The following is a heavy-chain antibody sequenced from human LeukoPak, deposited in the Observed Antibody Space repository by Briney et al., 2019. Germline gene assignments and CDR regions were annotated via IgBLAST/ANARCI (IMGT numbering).Heavy chain of an antibody. CDR1: GFTVITND. J-gene: IGHJ4*02. CDR2: LYSDGNT. V-gene: IGHV3-53*01. CDR3: ARGVEPLAANTLAY. Sequence: GGSLRLSCAASGFTVITNDMTWVRQAPGKGLEWVSVLYSDGNTKYADSMQGRFTISGDNSKNTLYLEMNSLSPDDTAVYYCARGVEPLAANTLAYWGQGTLVTVSS. D-gene: IGHD1-14*01.